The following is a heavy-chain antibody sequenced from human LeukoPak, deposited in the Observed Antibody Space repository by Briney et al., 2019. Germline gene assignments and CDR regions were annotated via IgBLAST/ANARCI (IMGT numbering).Heavy chain of an antibody. Sequence: GGSLRLSCAASGFTFSSYAMSWVRQAPGKGLEWVSYISSSGSTIYYADSVKGRFTISRDNAKNSLYLQMNSLRAEDTAVYYCAREIASYYYDSSGYEHWGQGTLVTVSS. CDR3: AREIASYYYDSSGYEH. CDR1: GFTFSSYA. J-gene: IGHJ1*01. V-gene: IGHV3-48*04. CDR2: ISSSGSTI. D-gene: IGHD3-22*01.